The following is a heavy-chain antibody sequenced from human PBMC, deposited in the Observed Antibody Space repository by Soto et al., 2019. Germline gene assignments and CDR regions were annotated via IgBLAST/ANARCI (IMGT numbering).Heavy chain of an antibody. CDR2: IYYSGST. V-gene: IGHV4-30-4*01. CDR3: ASLEGGTAYYFDY. Sequence: SETLSLTCTVSGGSISSGDYYWSWIRQPPGKGLEWIGYIYYSGSTYYNPSLKSRVTISVDTSKNQFSLKLSSVTAADTAVYYCASLEGGTAYYFDYWGQGTLVTAPQ. D-gene: IGHD1-26*01. CDR1: GGSISSGDYY. J-gene: IGHJ4*02.